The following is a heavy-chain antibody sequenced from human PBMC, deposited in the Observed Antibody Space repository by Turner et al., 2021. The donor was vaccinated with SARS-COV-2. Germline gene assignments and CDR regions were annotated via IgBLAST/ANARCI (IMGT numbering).Heavy chain of an antibody. Sequence: EVQLVESGGGLIQPGGSMGLSCAACGFTVSSNYMSWVRQAPGKGLEWVSVIYSGGSTYYADSVKGRFTISRDNSKKTRYLQMNSLRAEDTAVYYCARDLMEVGGMDVWGQGTTVTVSS. CDR1: GFTVSSNY. J-gene: IGHJ6*02. CDR2: IYSGGST. D-gene: IGHD3-3*01. CDR3: ARDLMEVGGMDV. V-gene: IGHV3-53*01.